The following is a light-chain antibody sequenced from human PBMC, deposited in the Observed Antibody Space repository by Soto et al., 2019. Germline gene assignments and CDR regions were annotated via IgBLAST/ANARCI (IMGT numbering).Light chain of an antibody. J-gene: IGLJ2*01. Sequence: QSALTQPPSASGSPGQSVTISCTGTSSDIGVYDFVSWYQQHPGKAPKVIIYQVNKRPSGVPDRFSGSKSGNTASLAITGLQAEDEGDYYCQSYDSSLSNLVVFGGGTKLTVL. CDR1: SSDIGVYDF. V-gene: IGLV2-8*01. CDR3: QSYDSSLSNLVV. CDR2: QVN.